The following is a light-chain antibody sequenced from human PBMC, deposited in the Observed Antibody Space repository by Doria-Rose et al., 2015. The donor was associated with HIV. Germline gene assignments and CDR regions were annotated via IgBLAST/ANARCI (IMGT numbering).Light chain of an antibody. CDR1: QSFSSTY. CDR3: HQYGTSWT. CDR2: DGS. J-gene: IGKJ1*01. Sequence: TQSPGTLSLSPGERATLSCRASQSFSSTYLAWYQQTPGQAPSLIIYDGSTRATGIPDRFSASRSGTDLTLTINRLEPEDFALYYCHQYGTSWTFGQGTKVEI. V-gene: IGKV3-20*01.